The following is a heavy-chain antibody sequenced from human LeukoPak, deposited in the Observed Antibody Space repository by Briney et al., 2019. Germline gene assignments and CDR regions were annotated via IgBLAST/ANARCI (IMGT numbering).Heavy chain of an antibody. Sequence: GGSLRLSCAASGFTFSSYGMSWVRQAPGKGLEWVSAISGSGGSTYYADSVKGRFTISRDNSKNTLYLQMNSLRAEDTAVYYCAKGGVPAAMRYYFDYWGQGTLVTVSS. CDR3: AKGGVPAAMRYYFDY. CDR1: GFTFSSYG. V-gene: IGHV3-23*01. CDR2: ISGSGGST. J-gene: IGHJ4*02. D-gene: IGHD2-2*01.